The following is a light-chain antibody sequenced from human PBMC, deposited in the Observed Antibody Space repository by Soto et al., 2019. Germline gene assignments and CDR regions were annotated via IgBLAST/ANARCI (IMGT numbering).Light chain of an antibody. CDR3: QQYYSTLRT. CDR1: QSVLYSSNNKNY. V-gene: IGKV4-1*01. Sequence: DIVMTQSPDSLAVSLGERATINCKSSQSVLYSSNNKNYLAWYQQKPGQPPKLLIYWASTRESGVPDRFSGSGSGTDFTLTISSLQAEDVAVYYCQQYYSTLRTFGRGTKV. J-gene: IGKJ1*01. CDR2: WAS.